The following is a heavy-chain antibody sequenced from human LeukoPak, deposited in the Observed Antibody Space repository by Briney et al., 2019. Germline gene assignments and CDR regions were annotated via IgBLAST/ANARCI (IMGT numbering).Heavy chain of an antibody. CDR3: ARDGALEDNGLDS. J-gene: IGHJ3*02. V-gene: IGHV3-33*01. CDR1: GFMFSHYG. Sequence: GGSLRLSCAASGFMFSHYGMHWVRQAPGKGLEWVAVILNDGTQPHYADSVKGQFTISRDNSRNTLFLELNSPRAEDTAVYYCARDGALEDNGLDSWGQGTMVTVSS. CDR2: ILNDGTQP. D-gene: IGHD2-8*01.